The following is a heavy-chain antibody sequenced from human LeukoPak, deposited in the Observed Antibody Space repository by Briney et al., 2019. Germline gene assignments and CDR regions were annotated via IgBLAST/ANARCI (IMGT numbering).Heavy chain of an antibody. J-gene: IGHJ4*02. D-gene: IGHD3-10*01. V-gene: IGHV3-21*01. CDR3: ARDLGNGSGSYYY. CDR1: GFTFSSYS. Sequence: GGSLRLSCAASGFTFSSYSMNWVRQAPGKGLEWVSSISSSSYIYYADSVKGRFTISRDNAKNSLYLQMNSLRAEDTAVYYCARDLGNGSGSYYYWGQGTLVTVSS. CDR2: ISSSSYI.